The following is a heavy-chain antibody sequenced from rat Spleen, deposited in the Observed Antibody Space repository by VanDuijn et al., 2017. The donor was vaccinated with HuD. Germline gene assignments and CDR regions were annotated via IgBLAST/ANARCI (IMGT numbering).Heavy chain of an antibody. CDR3: ARQGYIYYYDGSYSNVMDA. V-gene: IGHV5-22*01. Sequence: EVQLVESGGGLVQPGKSMKLSCAASGFTFSNYGMAWVRQAPKKGLEWVASISYDDTSTHYRDSVKGRFTISRDIAKSTLYLQMNSLRSEDTATYYCARQGYIYYYDGSYSNVMDAWGQGASVTVSS. CDR1: GFTFSNYG. CDR2: ISYDDTST. D-gene: IGHD1-12*02. J-gene: IGHJ4*01.